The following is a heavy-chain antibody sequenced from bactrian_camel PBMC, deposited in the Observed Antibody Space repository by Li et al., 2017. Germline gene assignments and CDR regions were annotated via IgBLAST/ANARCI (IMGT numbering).Heavy chain of an antibody. CDR2: LFTGGIT. Sequence: HVQLVESGGGSVQTGGSLRLSCAASEFIHVSECMAWFRQAPGKEREGVASLFTGGITYYSDSVKGRFTVSIDNARKTLYLLMNDLKPEDTAVNYCAASFTACVARAHYVERYNYWGQGTQVTVS. CDR3: AASFTACVARAHYVERYNY. D-gene: IGHD3*01. CDR1: EFIHVSEC. J-gene: IGHJ4*01. V-gene: IGHV3S55*01.